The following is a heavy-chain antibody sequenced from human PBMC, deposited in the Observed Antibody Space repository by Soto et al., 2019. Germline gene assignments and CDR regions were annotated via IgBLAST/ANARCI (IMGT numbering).Heavy chain of an antibody. V-gene: IGHV4-59*08. CDR2: IYYTGST. J-gene: IGHJ3*02. CDR1: GGSISSYY. CDR3: TGRCGDAFDI. Sequence: QVQLQESGPGLVKTSETLSLTCTVSGGSISSYYWSWIRQPPGKGLEWIGYIYYTGSTNYNPSLKSRVTTSVDTSNNPFSLQLSSVTDAETAVYYCTGRCGDAFDIWGQGTMVTVSS. D-gene: IGHD1-26*01.